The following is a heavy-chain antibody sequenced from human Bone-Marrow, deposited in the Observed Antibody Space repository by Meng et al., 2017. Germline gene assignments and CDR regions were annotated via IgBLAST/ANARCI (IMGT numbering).Heavy chain of an antibody. CDR3: AHSLNYYDFWSGHIRGWFDP. CDR2: IYWDDDK. D-gene: IGHD3-3*01. Sequence: SSPTLVKPTQTLTLTCTFSGFSLSTSGVGVGWIRQPPGKALEWLALIYWDDDKRYSPSLKSRLTITKDTSKNQVVLTMTNMDPVDTATYYCAHSLNYYDFWSGHIRGWFDPWGQGTLVTVSS. J-gene: IGHJ5*02. CDR1: GFSLSTSGVG. V-gene: IGHV2-5*02.